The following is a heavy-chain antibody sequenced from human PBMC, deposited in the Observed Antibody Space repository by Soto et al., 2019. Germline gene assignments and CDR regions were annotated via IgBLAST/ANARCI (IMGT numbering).Heavy chain of an antibody. V-gene: IGHV1-69*13. CDR2: IIPIFGTA. CDR1: GYTFTSYG. CDR3: ARDTRPPHPPRPFDI. Sequence: GASVKVSCKASGYTFTSYGISWVRQAPGQGLEWMGGIIPIFGTANYAQKFQGRVTITADESTSTAYMELSSLRSEDTAVYYCARDTRPPHPPRPFDIWGQGTMVTVSS. J-gene: IGHJ3*02.